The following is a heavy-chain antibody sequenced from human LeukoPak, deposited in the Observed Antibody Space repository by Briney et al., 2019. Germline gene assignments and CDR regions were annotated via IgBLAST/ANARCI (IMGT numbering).Heavy chain of an antibody. CDR2: IYYSGST. J-gene: IGHJ4*02. Sequence: SETLSLTCTVSGGSISSSSYSWGWIRQPPGKGLEWIGSIYYSGSTYYNPSLKSRVTISVDTSKNQFSLKLSSVTAADTAVYYCARHQDYSYFDYWGQGTLVTVSS. CDR3: ARHQDYSYFDY. D-gene: IGHD2-15*01. V-gene: IGHV4-39*01. CDR1: GGSISSSSYS.